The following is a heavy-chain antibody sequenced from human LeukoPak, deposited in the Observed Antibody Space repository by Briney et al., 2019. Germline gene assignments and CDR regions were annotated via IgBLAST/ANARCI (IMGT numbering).Heavy chain of an antibody. Sequence: SETLSLTCAVSGGSISSSNWWSWVRQPPGKGLEWIGEIYHSGSTNYNPSPKSRVTISVDTSKNQFSLNLRSVTAADTAVFYCARVHRLVPGPFHIWGQGTMVIVSS. CDR3: ARVHRLVPGPFHI. D-gene: IGHD6-6*01. CDR1: GGSISSSNW. J-gene: IGHJ3*02. V-gene: IGHV4-4*02. CDR2: IYHSGST.